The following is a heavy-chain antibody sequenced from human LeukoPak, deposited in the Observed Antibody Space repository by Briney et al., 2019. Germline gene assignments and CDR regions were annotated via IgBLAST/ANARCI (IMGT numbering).Heavy chain of an antibody. J-gene: IGHJ6*04. Sequence: PGGSLRLSCAASGFTFSSYWMSWVRQAPGKGLEWVANIKQDGSEKYYVDSVKGRFTISRDNAKNSLYLQTNSLRAEDTAVYYCARDRPYYYYYYGMDVWGKGTTVTVSS. CDR3: ARDRPYYYYYYGMDV. V-gene: IGHV3-7*03. CDR1: GFTFSSYW. CDR2: IKQDGSEK.